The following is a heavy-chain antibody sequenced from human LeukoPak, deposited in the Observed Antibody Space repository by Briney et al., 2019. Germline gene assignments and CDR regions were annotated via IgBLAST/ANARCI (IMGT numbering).Heavy chain of an antibody. Sequence: SETLSLTCTVSGGSISSSSYYWGWIRQPPGKGLEWIGSIYYSGSTYYNPSLKSRVTISVDTSKNQFSLKLSSVTAADTAVYYCARDVVAAPGTWDYWGQGTLVTVSS. CDR2: IYYSGST. V-gene: IGHV4-39*07. J-gene: IGHJ4*02. CDR3: ARDVVAAPGTWDY. CDR1: GGSISSSSYY. D-gene: IGHD6-13*01.